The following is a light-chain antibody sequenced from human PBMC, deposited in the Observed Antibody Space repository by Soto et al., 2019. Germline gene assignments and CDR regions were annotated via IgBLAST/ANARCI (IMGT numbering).Light chain of an antibody. V-gene: IGLV1-44*01. CDR1: SSNIGSNT. CDR2: SNN. Sequence: QLVLTQPPSASGTPGQRVTISCSGSSSNIGSNTVNWYQQLPGTAPKLLIYSNNQRPSGVPDRFSGSKSGTSASLAISGLRSEDDADYYCAAWDDSLNGVVFGGGTKLTVL. J-gene: IGLJ2*01. CDR3: AAWDDSLNGVV.